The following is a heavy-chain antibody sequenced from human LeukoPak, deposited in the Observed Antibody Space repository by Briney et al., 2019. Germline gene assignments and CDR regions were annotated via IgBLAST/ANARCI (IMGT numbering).Heavy chain of an antibody. CDR1: GGSISSSNW. CDR3: ARLAAADYFDD. CDR2: IYHSGST. V-gene: IGHV4-4*02. J-gene: IGHJ4*02. D-gene: IGHD6-13*01. Sequence: SETLSLTCAVSGGSISSSNWWRWVRQPPGRGLGWVGEIYHSGSTNYNPSLKSRVTISVDKSKNQFSLKLSSVTAADTAVYYCARLAAADYFDDWGQGTLVTVSS.